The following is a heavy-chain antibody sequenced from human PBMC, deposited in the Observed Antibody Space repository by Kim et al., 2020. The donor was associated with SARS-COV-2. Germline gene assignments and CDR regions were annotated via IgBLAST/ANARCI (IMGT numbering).Heavy chain of an antibody. D-gene: IGHD2-21*02. CDR1: GYTLAAYG. J-gene: IGHJ6*02. CDR2: IGAYNGMS. Sequence: ASVKVSCKASGYTLAAYGISWVRQARGQGLEWMGGIGAYNGMSDYGQTFHDRITMTTDISSSTAYLEVRSLRSDDTAIYYCARGGRGDHFYNGMDVWGQGTAVIVSS. V-gene: IGHV1-18*01. CDR3: ARGGRGDHFYNGMDV.